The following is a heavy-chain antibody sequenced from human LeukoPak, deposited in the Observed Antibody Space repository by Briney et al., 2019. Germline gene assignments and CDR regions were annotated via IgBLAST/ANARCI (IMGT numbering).Heavy chain of an antibody. J-gene: IGHJ4*02. CDR3: AKSARVIAVEIDY. Sequence: PGGSLRLSCAASGFTFSSYAMSWVRQAPGKGLEWVSGISVSGVSTDYADSAKGRFTISRDNSKNTLYLQINSLRAEDTAVYYCAKSARVIAVEIDYWGQGTLVTVSS. CDR1: GFTFSSYA. CDR2: ISVSGVST. V-gene: IGHV3-23*01. D-gene: IGHD6-19*01.